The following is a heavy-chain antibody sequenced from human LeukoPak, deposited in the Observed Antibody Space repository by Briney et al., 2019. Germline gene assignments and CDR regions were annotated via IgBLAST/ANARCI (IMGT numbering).Heavy chain of an antibody. V-gene: IGHV1-69*04. CDR2: IIPILGIA. CDR3: ARDLRDGRYYDSSGYY. D-gene: IGHD3-22*01. J-gene: IGHJ4*02. CDR1: GGTFSSYA. Sequence: ASVTVSCKASGGTFSSYAISWVRQAPGQGLEWMGRIIPILGIANYAQKFQGRVTITADKSTSTAYMELSSLRSEDTAVYYCARDLRDGRYYDSSGYYWGQGTLVTVS.